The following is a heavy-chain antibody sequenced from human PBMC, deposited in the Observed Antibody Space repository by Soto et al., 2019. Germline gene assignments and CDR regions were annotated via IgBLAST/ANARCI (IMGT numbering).Heavy chain of an antibody. CDR1: GFTFNIYA. CDR3: AREDDYGYRYINYGLDV. CDR2: ISFDGTKK. D-gene: IGHD4-17*01. J-gene: IGHJ6*02. V-gene: IGHV3-30-3*01. Sequence: PAGSLRLSCAASGFTFNIYALHWVRQAPGKGLEWVAVISFDGTKKYYSDSVKGRFTISRDNLKNTLCLQMNNLRVEDAALYFCAREDDYGYRYINYGLDVWGQGTTVTVSS.